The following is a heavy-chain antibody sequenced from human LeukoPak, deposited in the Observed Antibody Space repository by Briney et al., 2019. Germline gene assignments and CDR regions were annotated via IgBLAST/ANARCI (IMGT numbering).Heavy chain of an antibody. CDR3: ARGIGRSWSLDN. CDR1: GLTVSISY. D-gene: IGHD6-13*01. CDR2: IYNDGRT. J-gene: IGHJ4*02. V-gene: IGHV3-53*01. Sequence: GGSLRLSCAASGLTVSISYMSWVRQAPGKGLEWVSVIYNDGRTYYADSVKSRFTISRDNSKNTLHFQVNSLRVEDTAVYYCARGIGRSWSLDNWGQGTLVTVSS.